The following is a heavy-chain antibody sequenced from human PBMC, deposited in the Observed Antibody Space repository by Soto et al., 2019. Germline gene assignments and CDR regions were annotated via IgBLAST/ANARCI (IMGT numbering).Heavy chain of an antibody. CDR2: IIPIFGTA. Sequence: QVQLVQSGAEVKKPGSSVKVSCKASGGTFSSYAISWVRQAPGQGLEWMGGIIPIFGTANYAQKFQGRVTITADKSMSTAYMELSSLRSDDTAVYYCARAYYDSSGYYLDAFDIWGQGTMVTVSS. CDR3: ARAYYDSSGYYLDAFDI. J-gene: IGHJ3*02. V-gene: IGHV1-69*06. CDR1: GGTFSSYA. D-gene: IGHD3-22*01.